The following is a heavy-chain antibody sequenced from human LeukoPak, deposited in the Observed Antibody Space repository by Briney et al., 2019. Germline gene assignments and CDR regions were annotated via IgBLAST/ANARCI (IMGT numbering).Heavy chain of an antibody. CDR1: GGSISSYY. CDR3: ARQYYYYGMDV. J-gene: IGHJ6*02. Sequence: SETLSLTCTVSGGSISSYYWSWIRQPPGKGLEWIGYIYYSGSTNYNPSLKSRVTISVDTSKNQFSLKLSSVTAADTAVYYCARQYYYYGMDVWGQGTTVTVSS. CDR2: IYYSGST. V-gene: IGHV4-59*08.